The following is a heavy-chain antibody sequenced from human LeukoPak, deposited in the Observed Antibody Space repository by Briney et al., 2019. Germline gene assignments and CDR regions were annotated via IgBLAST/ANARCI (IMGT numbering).Heavy chain of an antibody. Sequence: SETLSLTCTVSGGSISSTSYYWGWLRQPPGKGLEWIGSMYYSGGGTDYNPSLKSRVTISADTSKNQFSLKLRSVTAADTAVYYCARHRAYCSGSKCYSVWFDPWGQGTLVTVSS. CDR2: MYYSGGGT. CDR1: GGSISSTSYY. V-gene: IGHV4-39*01. D-gene: IGHD2-15*01. CDR3: ARHRAYCSGSKCYSVWFDP. J-gene: IGHJ5*02.